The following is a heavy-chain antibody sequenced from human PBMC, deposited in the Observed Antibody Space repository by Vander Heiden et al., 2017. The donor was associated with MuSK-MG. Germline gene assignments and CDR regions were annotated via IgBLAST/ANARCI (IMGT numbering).Heavy chain of an antibody. CDR3: ITGLWRDYLAY. CDR1: GFTFSNAW. J-gene: IGHJ4*02. V-gene: IGHV3-15*01. Sequence: EVQLVESGGGLVKPGGSLRLSCAASGFTFSNAWMSWVRQAPGKGMEWVGRIKSKPDGGTTDDSVPVKGRFTILRDDSKTTLYLTMNRMKTEDTAVYYCITGLWRDYLAYSGQGNLVTVSS. D-gene: IGHD2-21*01. CDR2: IKSKPDGGTT.